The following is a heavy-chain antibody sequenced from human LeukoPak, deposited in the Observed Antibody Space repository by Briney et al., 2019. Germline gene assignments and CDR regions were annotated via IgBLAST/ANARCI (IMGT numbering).Heavy chain of an antibody. Sequence: SETLSLTCAVSGGSISSGGYSWSWIRQPPGKGLEWIGYIFRSGSTKYSPSLKSRVTISVDRPKNQFSLKLSSVTAADTAVYYCARGPLAYNFGEFDYWGQGAPVTVSS. J-gene: IGHJ4*02. CDR3: ARGPLAYNFGEFDY. V-gene: IGHV4-30-2*01. CDR1: GGSISSGGYS. D-gene: IGHD5-18*01. CDR2: IFRSGST.